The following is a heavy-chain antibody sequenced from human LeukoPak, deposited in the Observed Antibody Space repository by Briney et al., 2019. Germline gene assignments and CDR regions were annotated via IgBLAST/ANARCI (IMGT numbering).Heavy chain of an antibody. CDR1: GGSISSGGYY. V-gene: IGHV4-31*03. CDR3: ARGERAMIVVAPNWFDP. Sequence: PSQTLSLTCTVSGGSISSGGYYWGWIRQHPGRGLGWIEYIYYSGSTYYNPSLKSRVTISVDTSKNQFSLKLSSVTAADTAVYYCARGERAMIVVAPNWFDPWGQGTLVTVSS. D-gene: IGHD3-22*01. J-gene: IGHJ5*02. CDR2: IYYSGST.